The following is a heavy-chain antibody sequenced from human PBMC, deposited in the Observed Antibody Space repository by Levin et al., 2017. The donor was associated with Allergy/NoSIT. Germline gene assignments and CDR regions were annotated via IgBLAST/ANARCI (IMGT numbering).Heavy chain of an antibody. CDR3: VRENYGDWDY. CDR1: GYTFGDYY. J-gene: IGHJ4*02. Sequence: ASVKVSCKASGYTFGDYYMHWVRQAPGGQGLEWVGRITPHSGSAEYAQRFQGRVTMTSAPSINTAYLEVNSLRSDDSAMYYCVRENYGDWDYWGQGTLITVSS. CDR2: ITPHSGSA. D-gene: IGHD4-17*01. V-gene: IGHV1-2*06.